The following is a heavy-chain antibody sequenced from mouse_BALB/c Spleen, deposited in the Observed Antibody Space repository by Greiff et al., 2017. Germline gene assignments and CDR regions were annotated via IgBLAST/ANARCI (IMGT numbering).Heavy chain of an antibody. CDR1: GFTFSSYA. CDR2: ISSGGST. V-gene: IGHV5-6-5*01. D-gene: IGHD2-4*01. J-gene: IGHJ1*01. CDR3: ASGHYEGYYWYFDV. Sequence: EVKLEESGGGLVKPGGSLKLSCAASGFTFSSYAMPWVRQTPEKRLEWVASISSGGSTYYHDREMGRFTIFRDNASNILYLQMSSLRTEDTATYYGASGHYEGYYWYFDVWGAGTTVTVSA.